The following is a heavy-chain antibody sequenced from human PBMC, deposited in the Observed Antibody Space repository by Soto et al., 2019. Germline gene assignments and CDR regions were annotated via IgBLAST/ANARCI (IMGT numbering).Heavy chain of an antibody. CDR1: GFTFSSHE. Sequence: GGSLRLSCTASGFTFSSHEMNWVRQAPGKGLQWVSYISISGDFKDYPASVRGRFTVSRDNARSSLYLQMDSLRAEDTAVYYCARGRNYDTHFDSWGQGALVTVSS. J-gene: IGHJ4*02. CDR3: ARGRNYDTHFDS. V-gene: IGHV3-48*03. D-gene: IGHD3-16*01. CDR2: ISISGDFK.